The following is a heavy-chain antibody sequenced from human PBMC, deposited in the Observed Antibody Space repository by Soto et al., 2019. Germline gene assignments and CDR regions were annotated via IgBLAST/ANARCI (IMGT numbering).Heavy chain of an antibody. V-gene: IGHV3-7*01. Sequence: GGSLRLSCAASGFTFSSYWMSWVRQAPGKGLEWVANIKQDGSEKYYVDSVKGRFTISRDNAKNSLYLQMNSLRAEDTAVYYCARVLAVAGYPFDYWGQGTLVTVSS. CDR2: IKQDGSEK. J-gene: IGHJ4*02. CDR3: ARVLAVAGYPFDY. D-gene: IGHD6-19*01. CDR1: GFTFSSYW.